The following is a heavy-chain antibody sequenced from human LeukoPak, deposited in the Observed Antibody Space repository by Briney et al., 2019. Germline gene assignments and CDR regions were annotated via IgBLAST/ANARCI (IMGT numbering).Heavy chain of an antibody. V-gene: IGHV3-74*01. CDR1: GFTFSSYW. D-gene: IGHD3-10*02. CDR3: ARETRYYVSDY. J-gene: IGHJ4*02. Sequence: GSLRFSCAASGFTFSSYWMHWVRQAPGKGLVWVSRINSDGSSTSYADSVKGRFTISRDNAKNTLYLQMNSLRAEDTAVYYCARETRYYVSDYWGQGTLVTVSS. CDR2: INSDGSST.